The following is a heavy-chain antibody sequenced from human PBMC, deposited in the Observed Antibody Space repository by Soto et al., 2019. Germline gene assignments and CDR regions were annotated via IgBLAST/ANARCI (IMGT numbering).Heavy chain of an antibody. CDR1: EFTFSSNA. CDR3: AKDRGQWLAHYYFDY. D-gene: IGHD6-19*01. Sequence: GGSLRLSCAASEFTFSSNAMHWVRQAPGKGLERVEVISYEGSNKYYEDYVKGRFTISRDNSKNTQYLKMNSKKAEETTEYYCAKDRGQWLAHYYFDYWGQGTLVTVSS. J-gene: IGHJ4*02. CDR2: ISYEGSNK. V-gene: IGHV3-30*18.